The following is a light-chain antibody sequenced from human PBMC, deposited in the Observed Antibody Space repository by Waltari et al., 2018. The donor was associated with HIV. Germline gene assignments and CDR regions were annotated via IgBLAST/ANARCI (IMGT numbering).Light chain of an antibody. J-gene: IGLJ3*02. Sequence: SFELTQPPSVSVSPGQTARITCSGDTLPKQYVFWYQQRPGQAPVLVIYKDNERPSGIPERFSGSTSGTTGALTISGVQAEDEADYYCQSSDSSGAYWVFGGGTKVTVL. CDR2: KDN. CDR3: QSSDSSGAYWV. V-gene: IGLV3-25*03. CDR1: TLPKQY.